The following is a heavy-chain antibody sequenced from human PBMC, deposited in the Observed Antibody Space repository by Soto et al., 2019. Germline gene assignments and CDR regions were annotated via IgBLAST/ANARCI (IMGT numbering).Heavy chain of an antibody. CDR3: ARSPQYSSGWNGGFDY. V-gene: IGHV4-59*01. CDR2: IIYSGHT. CDR1: SDFLTTYC. J-gene: IGHJ4*02. Sequence: PSETLSLTCDVSSDFLTTYCWNWIGQSPGKGLEWIGYIIYSGHTNYNPALRGRATISVDTSKNQLSLKLSSVTAADTAVYYCARSPQYSSGWNGGFDYWGQGTLVTVSS. D-gene: IGHD6-19*01.